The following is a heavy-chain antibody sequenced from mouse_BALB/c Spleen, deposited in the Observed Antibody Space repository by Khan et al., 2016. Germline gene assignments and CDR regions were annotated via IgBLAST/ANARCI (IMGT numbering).Heavy chain of an antibody. D-gene: IGHD2-4*01. CDR2: IYPSDIYT. CDR1: GYTFTSYW. CDR3: TRGESTMIRGFAY. V-gene: IGHV1-69*02. J-gene: IGHJ3*01. Sequence: QVQLQQPGAELVRPGASVKLSCKASGYTFTSYWINWMKQRPGQGLEWIGNIYPSDIYTNYNQKFKDKATLTVDKSSSTAYMQLSSPTSEDSAIYYCTRGESTMIRGFAYWRQGTLVTVSA.